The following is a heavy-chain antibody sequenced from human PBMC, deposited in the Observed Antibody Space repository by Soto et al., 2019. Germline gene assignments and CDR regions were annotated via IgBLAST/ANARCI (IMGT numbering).Heavy chain of an antibody. J-gene: IGHJ4*02. Sequence: GSLRLSCAASGFTFIKYGIHFFRHSPGKGLEWVALIWNDGIRKVYVDSVKGRFTISRDNSKNTLDLQMNNLRDEDTAVYYCARDDDNDANALDYWGPGTLVTVS. CDR1: GFTFIKYG. CDR2: IWNDGIRK. CDR3: ARDDDNDANALDY. V-gene: IGHV3-33*01.